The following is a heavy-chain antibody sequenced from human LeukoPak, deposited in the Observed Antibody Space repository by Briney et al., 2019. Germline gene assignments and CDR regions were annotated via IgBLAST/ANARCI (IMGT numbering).Heavy chain of an antibody. CDR1: GYTFTGYY. Sequence: GASVKVSCKGSGYTFTGYYMHWVRQAPGQGLEWMGWINPNSDGTNYAQKFQDRVTMTRDTSISTAYMELSRLRSDDTAVYYCASVCSSNTCSADYWGQGTLVTVSS. D-gene: IGHD2-2*01. CDR3: ASVCSSNTCSADY. CDR2: INPNSDGT. J-gene: IGHJ4*02. V-gene: IGHV1-2*02.